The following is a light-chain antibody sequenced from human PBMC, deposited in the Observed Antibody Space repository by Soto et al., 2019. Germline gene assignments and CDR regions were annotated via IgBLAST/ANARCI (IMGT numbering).Light chain of an antibody. V-gene: IGLV2-11*01. CDR1: SRDVGNYDY. Sequence: QSVLTQPRSVSGSPGQSVTISCTGTSRDVGNYDYVSWHQQHPGKAPKLMIYDVTKRPSGVPDRFSGSKSGNTASLTISGLQAEDEADYYCCSYVGSYSYVFGTWTKVTVL. J-gene: IGLJ1*01. CDR2: DVT. CDR3: CSYVGSYSYV.